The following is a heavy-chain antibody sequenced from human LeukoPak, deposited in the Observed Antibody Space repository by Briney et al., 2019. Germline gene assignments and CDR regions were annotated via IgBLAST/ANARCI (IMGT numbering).Heavy chain of an antibody. CDR2: IKQDGSEQ. Sequence: GGSLRLSCAASGFIFSNYWMSWVRQAPGKGLEWVANIKQDGSEQYYVDSVKGRFSITRDNAKNSLHLQMNSLRAEDTAVYYCATYSSLNRREFQYWGQGTLLTVSS. CDR3: ATYSSLNRREFQY. V-gene: IGHV3-7*01. CDR1: GFIFSNYW. D-gene: IGHD3-22*01. J-gene: IGHJ1*01.